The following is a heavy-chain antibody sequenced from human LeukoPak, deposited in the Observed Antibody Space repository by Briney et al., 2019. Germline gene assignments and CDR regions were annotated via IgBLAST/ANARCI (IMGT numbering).Heavy chain of an antibody. V-gene: IGHV4-61*02. J-gene: IGHJ4*02. CDR2: IYTSGST. D-gene: IGHD2-2*02. CDR3: ARLPAAILGGEDYFDY. CDR1: GGPISSGSYY. Sequence: SQTLSLTCTVSGGPISSGSYYWSWIRQPAATGPEWIGRIYTSGSTNYNPSLKSRVTISVDTSKNQFSLKLSSVTAADTAVYYCARLPAAILGGEDYFDYWGQGTLVTVSS.